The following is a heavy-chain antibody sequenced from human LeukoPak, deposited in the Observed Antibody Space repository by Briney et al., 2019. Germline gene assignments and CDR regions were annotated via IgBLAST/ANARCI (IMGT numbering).Heavy chain of an antibody. CDR2: ISWNSGSI. CDR1: GFTFDDYA. J-gene: IGHJ4*02. V-gene: IGHV3-9*01. Sequence: GGSLRLSCAASGFTFDDYAMHWVRQAPGKGLEWVSGISWNSGSIGYADSVKGRFTISRDNSKNTLYLQMNSLRAEDTAVYYCAKDFDYWGQGTLVTVSS. CDR3: AKDFDY.